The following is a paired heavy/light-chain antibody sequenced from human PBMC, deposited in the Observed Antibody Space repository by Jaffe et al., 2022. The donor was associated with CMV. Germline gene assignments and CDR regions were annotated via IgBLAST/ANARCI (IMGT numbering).Light chain of an antibody. Sequence: EIVMTQSPATLSVSPGERATLSCRASQSIGTKLFWYQQIPGQSPRLLIYDASTRATGIPARFSGSGSGTEFSLTISSLQSEDFAVYHCQQYNDWPRTFGQGTKVDIK. V-gene: IGKV3-15*01. CDR1: QSIGTK. J-gene: IGKJ1*01. CDR3: QQYNDWPRT. CDR2: DAS.
Heavy chain of an antibody. CDR2: VTESGSTT. CDR3: VRGGTEGH. Sequence: EVLLVESGGGLVQPGGSLRLSCAASGFSFRSFGMHWVRQAPGKGLEWTSYVTESGSTTYYADSVKGRFTISRDNAKNSLNLQMNSLRADDTAVYFCVRGGTEGHWGQGTLVIVSS. J-gene: IGHJ4*02. CDR1: GFSFRSFG. V-gene: IGHV3-48*03. D-gene: IGHD3-16*01.